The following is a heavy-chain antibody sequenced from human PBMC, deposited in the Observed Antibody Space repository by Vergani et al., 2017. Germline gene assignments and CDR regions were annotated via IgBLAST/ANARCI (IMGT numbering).Heavy chain of an antibody. Sequence: VQLVQSGAEVKKPGSSVKVSCKASGGTFSSYAISWVRQAPGKGLEWVSAISGSGGSTYYADSVKGRFTISRDNSKNTLYLQMNSLRAEDTAVYYCAKCYGSGFYYYYMDVWGKXP. CDR3: AKCYGSGFYYYYMDV. J-gene: IGHJ6*03. V-gene: IGHV3-23*04. D-gene: IGHD3-10*01. CDR1: GGTFSSYA. CDR2: ISGSGGST.